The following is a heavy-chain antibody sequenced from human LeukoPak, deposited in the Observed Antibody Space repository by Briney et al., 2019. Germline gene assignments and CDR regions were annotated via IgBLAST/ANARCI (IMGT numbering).Heavy chain of an antibody. CDR2: IYYSGST. D-gene: IGHD6-13*01. CDR3: ARQKAAAGYWFDP. CDR1: GGSISTYY. J-gene: IGHJ5*02. V-gene: IGHV4-59*08. Sequence: SETLSLTCTVSGGSISTYYRSWIRQPPGKGLEWIGYIYYSGSTNYNPSLKSRVTISVDTSKNQFSLKLRSVTAADTAVYYCARQKAAAGYWFDPWGQGTLVTVSS.